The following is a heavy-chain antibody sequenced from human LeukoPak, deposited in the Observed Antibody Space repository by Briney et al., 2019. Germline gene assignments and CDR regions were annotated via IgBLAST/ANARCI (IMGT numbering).Heavy chain of an antibody. CDR1: GGSISSGGYS. D-gene: IGHD4-17*01. V-gene: IGHV4-30-2*01. J-gene: IGHJ4*02. CDR3: ARVSGDGSYFDY. Sequence: PSETLSLTCAVSGGSISSGGYSWSWLRQPPGKGLEWIGYIYHSGSTYSNPSLKSRVTISVDRSKDQFSLKLSSVTAADTAVYYCARVSGDGSYFDYWGQGTLVTVSS. CDR2: IYHSGST.